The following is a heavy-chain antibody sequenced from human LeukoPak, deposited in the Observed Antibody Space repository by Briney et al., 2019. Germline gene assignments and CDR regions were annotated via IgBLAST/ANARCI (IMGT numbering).Heavy chain of an antibody. V-gene: IGHV3-20*04. J-gene: IGHJ4*02. CDR1: GFTFDDYA. Sequence: GRSLRLSCAASGFTFDDYAMHWVRQAPGKGLEWVSGINWNGGSTGYADSVKGRFTISRDNAKNSLYLQMNSLRAEDTALYYCARDGGSYFFDYWGQGTLVTASS. D-gene: IGHD1-26*01. CDR2: INWNGGST. CDR3: ARDGGSYFFDY.